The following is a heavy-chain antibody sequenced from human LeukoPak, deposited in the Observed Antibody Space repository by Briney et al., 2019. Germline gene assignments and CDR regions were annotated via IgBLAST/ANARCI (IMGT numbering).Heavy chain of an antibody. CDR1: GYTFTSYG. CDR3: ARVPERYYYDSSGPDY. V-gene: IGHV7-4-1*02. J-gene: IGHJ4*02. Sequence: ASVKVSCKASGYTFTSYGISWVRQAPGQGLEWMGWINTNTGNPTYAQGFTGRFVFSLDTSVSTAYLQISSLKAEDTAVYYCARVPERYYYDSSGPDYWGQGTLVTVSS. CDR2: INTNTGNP. D-gene: IGHD3-22*01.